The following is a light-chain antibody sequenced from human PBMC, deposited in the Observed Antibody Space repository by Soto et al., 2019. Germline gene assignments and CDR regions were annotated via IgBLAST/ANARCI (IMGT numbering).Light chain of an antibody. J-gene: IGKJ1*01. V-gene: IGKV3-20*01. CDR3: QQYNKWPQT. Sequence: ETVLTQSPGTLSLSPGERATLSCRASESVNSNYLAWYQQKPGQAPRLLIYGASTRATGIPDRFSGSGSGTDFTLTISSLQSEDLAVYHCQQYNKWPQTFGQGTKVDI. CDR2: GAS. CDR1: ESVNSNY.